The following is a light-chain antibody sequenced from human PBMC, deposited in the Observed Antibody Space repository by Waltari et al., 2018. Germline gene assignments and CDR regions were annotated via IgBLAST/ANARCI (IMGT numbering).Light chain of an antibody. CDR1: SSDVGGYNF. CDR3: SSYSSTNTVV. J-gene: IGLJ3*02. V-gene: IGLV2-14*03. Sequence: QSALTQPASVSGSPGQSVTISCTGTSSDVGGYNFVSWYQQHPGRAPKLMIYDVTHRPSGVSTRFSGSKSGDTASLTISGLQAVDEAEYYCSSYSSTNTVVFGGGTQLTV. CDR2: DVT.